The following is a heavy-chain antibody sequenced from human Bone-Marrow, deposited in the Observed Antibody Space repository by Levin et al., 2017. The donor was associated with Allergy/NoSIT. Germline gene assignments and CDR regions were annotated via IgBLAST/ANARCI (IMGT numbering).Heavy chain of an antibody. CDR3: VRTERIAVTAIDY. V-gene: IGHV5-51*01. Sequence: GGSLRLSCQVSGYKFTFYWIGWVRQLPGKGLEWMGFIFPDDSDTRYSPSFEGQVTISADESIDPSHLQWRSLKAADTATYYCVRTERIAVTAIDYWGQGTRVTVSS. D-gene: IGHD6-19*01. CDR2: IFPDDSDT. J-gene: IGHJ4*02. CDR1: GYKFTFYW.